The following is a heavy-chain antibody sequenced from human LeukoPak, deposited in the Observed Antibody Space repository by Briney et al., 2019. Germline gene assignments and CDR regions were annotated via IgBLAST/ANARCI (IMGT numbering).Heavy chain of an antibody. CDR3: VXDXSNSGNWFDL. J-gene: IGHJ5*02. V-gene: IGHV3-74*01. D-gene: IGHD4-11*01. CDR2: LGTDGTYT. CDR1: GFNLRDYW. Sequence: GGSLRLSCAASGFNLRDYWMHWVRQAPGKGLVWVSRLGTDGTYTNYADSVTGRFTISRDNAKNTLYLQMDSLRAEDTSFYYXVXDXSNSGNWFDLWGQGTLVTVSS.